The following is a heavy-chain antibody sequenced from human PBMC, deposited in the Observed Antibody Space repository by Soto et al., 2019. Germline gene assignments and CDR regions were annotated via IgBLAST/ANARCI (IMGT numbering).Heavy chain of an antibody. J-gene: IGHJ4*02. CDR1: GYTFTSYY. CDR3: ASWSRFLACDF. Sequence: GSSVKVSCEACGYTFTSYYMHWVLQAPGQELEWMGIINPSGGSTSYAQKFQGRVTMTRDTSTSTVYMELSSLRSEDTAVYYCASWSRFLACDFSGQGTLVTVSA. CDR2: INPSGGST. D-gene: IGHD3-3*01. V-gene: IGHV1-46*01.